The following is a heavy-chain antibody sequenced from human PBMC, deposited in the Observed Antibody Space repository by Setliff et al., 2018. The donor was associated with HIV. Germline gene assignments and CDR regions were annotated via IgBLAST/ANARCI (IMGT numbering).Heavy chain of an antibody. V-gene: IGHV4-38-2*02. CDR3: ARVRVGAMGY. J-gene: IGHJ4*02. CDR1: GYSISSGYY. D-gene: IGHD1-26*01. Sequence: SSETLSLTCTVSGYSISSGYYWGWIRQPPGKGLEWIGSIYHSGSTYYNPSLKSRVTISVDTSKNQFSLKLSSVTAADTAVYYCARVRVGAMGYWGQGTLVTVSS. CDR2: IYHSGST.